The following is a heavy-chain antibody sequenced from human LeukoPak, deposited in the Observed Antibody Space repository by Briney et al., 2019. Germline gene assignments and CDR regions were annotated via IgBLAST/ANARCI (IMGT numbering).Heavy chain of an antibody. D-gene: IGHD3-22*01. CDR1: GFTVSSNY. CDR2: IYSGGST. J-gene: IGHJ4*02. V-gene: IGHV3-66*01. CDR3: AKDYDYYDSSGYYYFDY. Sequence: GGSLRLSCAASGFTVSSNYMSWVRQAPGKGLEWVSVIYSGGSTYYADSVKGRFTISRDNSKNTLYLQMNSLRAEDTAVYYCAKDYDYYDSSGYYYFDYWGQGTLVTVSS.